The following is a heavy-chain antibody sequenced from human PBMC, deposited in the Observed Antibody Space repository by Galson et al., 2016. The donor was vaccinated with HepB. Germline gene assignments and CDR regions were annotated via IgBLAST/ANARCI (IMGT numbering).Heavy chain of an antibody. J-gene: IGHJ6*02. D-gene: IGHD2-2*02. V-gene: IGHV3-23*01. CDR1: GFTFSNYA. CDR3: AKIPLGSYYYYGMDV. Sequence: SLRLSCAASGFTFSNYAMNWVRQAPGKGLEWVSAISGSGGSTYYADSVKGRFTISRDNSKNTLYLQMNSLRAEDTAVYHCAKIPLGSYYYYGMDVWGQGTTVTVSS. CDR2: ISGSGGST.